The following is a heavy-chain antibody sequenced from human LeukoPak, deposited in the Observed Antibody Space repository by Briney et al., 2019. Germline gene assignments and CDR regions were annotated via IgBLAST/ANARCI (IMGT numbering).Heavy chain of an antibody. D-gene: IGHD7-27*01. CDR3: ASRKLGNDY. J-gene: IGHJ4*02. V-gene: IGHV4-61*01. CDR1: GYSISNAYY. Sequence: SETLSLTCSVSGYSISNAYYWGWIRQPPGQGLEWIGYIYYSGSTNYNPSLKSRVTISADTSQNQFSLKLSSVTAADTAVYYCASRKLGNDYWGQGTLVTVSS. CDR2: IYYSGST.